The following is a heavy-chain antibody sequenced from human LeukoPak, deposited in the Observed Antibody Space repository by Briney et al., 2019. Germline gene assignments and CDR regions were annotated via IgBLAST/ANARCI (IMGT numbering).Heavy chain of an antibody. CDR3: AGDPNLAIFDH. J-gene: IGHJ4*02. D-gene: IGHD3-9*01. CDR1: GGSISSHY. Sequence: SETLSLTCTVSGGSISSHYWSWIRQPSGKGLEWIGYIYYSGSTNYNPSLKSRVTISVDTSKNQFSLKLSSVTAADTAVYYCAGDPNLAIFDHWGQGILVTVSS. CDR2: IYYSGST. V-gene: IGHV4-59*11.